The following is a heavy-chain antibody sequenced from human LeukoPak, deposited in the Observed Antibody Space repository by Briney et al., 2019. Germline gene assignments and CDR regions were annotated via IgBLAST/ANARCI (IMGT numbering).Heavy chain of an antibody. CDR3: VKGAPFDY. D-gene: IGHD4/OR15-4a*01. V-gene: IGHV3-74*03. CDR2: INGDGSST. CDR1: GFTFSDQW. J-gene: IGHJ4*02. Sequence: GGSLRLSCAASGFTFSDQWMHWVRQGPEKGLVWVSRINGDGSSTAYADFVKGRFTISRDNARNTLSLQMNSLRVEDTAIYYCVKGAPFDYWGQGTLVAASS.